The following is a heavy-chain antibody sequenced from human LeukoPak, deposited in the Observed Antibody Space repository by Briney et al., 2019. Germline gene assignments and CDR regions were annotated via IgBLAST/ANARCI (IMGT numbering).Heavy chain of an antibody. D-gene: IGHD5-18*01. Sequence: GGSLRLSCAASGFTFSTYSMNWVRQAPGNGLAWVSYISISSSTILYADSVKSRFTISRDNAENSLYLQMNSLRDEDTAVYYCARDLGYSYAILDVWGQGTTVTVSS. CDR3: ARDLGYSYAILDV. CDR2: ISISSSTI. J-gene: IGHJ6*02. CDR1: GFTFSTYS. V-gene: IGHV3-48*02.